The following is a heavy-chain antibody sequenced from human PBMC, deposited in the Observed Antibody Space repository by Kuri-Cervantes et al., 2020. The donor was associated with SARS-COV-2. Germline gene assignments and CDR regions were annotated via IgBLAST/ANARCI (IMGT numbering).Heavy chain of an antibody. J-gene: IGHJ6*02. CDR2: ISWNSGSI. CDR3: VRGDYSDQYSFGMDI. CDR1: GFTFDDYA. D-gene: IGHD4-17*01. Sequence: GGFLRLSCAASGFTFDDYAMHWVRQAPGKGLEWVSGISWNSGSIGYADSVKGRFTISRDNGNNSLYLQLSRLRAEDTAVYYCVRGDYSDQYSFGMDIWGQGTTVTVSS. V-gene: IGHV3-9*01.